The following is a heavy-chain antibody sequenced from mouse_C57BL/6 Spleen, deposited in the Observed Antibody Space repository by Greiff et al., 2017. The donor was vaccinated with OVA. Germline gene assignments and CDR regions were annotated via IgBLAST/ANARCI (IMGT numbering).Heavy chain of an antibody. CDR2: IDPSDSET. D-gene: IGHD2-4*01. CDR1: GYTFTSYW. CDR3: ARSDDYDVGYAMDY. J-gene: IGHJ4*01. Sequence: QVQLQQPGAELVRPGSSVKLSCKASGYTFTSYWMHWVKQGPIQGLEWIGNIDPSDSETHYNQKFKDKATLTVDKSSSTAYMQLSSLTSEDSAVYYCARSDDYDVGYAMDYWGQGTSVTVSS. V-gene: IGHV1-52*01.